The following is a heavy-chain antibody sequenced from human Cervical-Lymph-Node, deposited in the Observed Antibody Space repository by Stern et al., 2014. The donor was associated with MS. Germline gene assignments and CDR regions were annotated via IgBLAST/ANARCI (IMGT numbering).Heavy chain of an antibody. J-gene: IGHJ5*02. CDR1: GYIFTSYG. Sequence: DQLVESGAEVKKPGASVKVSCKASGYIFTSYGISWVRQAPGQGLEWMGWISGHNGNTNYAQRFQGWVIMTTDTSTSTAYMELRSLRSDDTAVYYCARDSFTGWLNWVDPWGQGTLVSVSS. CDR2: ISGHNGNT. V-gene: IGHV1-18*01. CDR3: ARDSFTGWLNWVDP. D-gene: IGHD3-22*01.